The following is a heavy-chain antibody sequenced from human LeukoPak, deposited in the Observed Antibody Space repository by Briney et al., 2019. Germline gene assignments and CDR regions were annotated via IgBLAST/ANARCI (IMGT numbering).Heavy chain of an antibody. V-gene: IGHV4-4*07. CDR2: IYTSGST. CDR3: ARDDDYGGNSGFGYYFDY. J-gene: IGHJ4*02. D-gene: IGHD4-23*01. CDR1: GGSISSYY. Sequence: SETLSLTCTVSGGSISSYYWSWLRQPAGKGLEWIGRIYTSGSTNYNPSLKSRVTMSVDTSKNQFSLKLSSVTAADTAVYYCARDDDYGGNSGFGYYFDYWGQGTLVTVSS.